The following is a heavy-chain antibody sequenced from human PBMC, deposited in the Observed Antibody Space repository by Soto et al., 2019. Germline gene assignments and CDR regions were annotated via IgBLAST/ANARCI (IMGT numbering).Heavy chain of an antibody. CDR2: VISASGSG. CDR1: GRIFSSFP. J-gene: IGHJ1*01. V-gene: IGHV1-69*06. D-gene: IGHD5-18*01. Sequence: QVQVVQSGAEVKKPGSSVKISCKASGRIFSSFPTSWVRQVPGQGLEWMGGVISASGSGTYAPKFQGRVTMTAVNSAGIGYMELTSLTSEDTAIYYCARVGSRDAYNYVLDQWGPGTMVTVSS. CDR3: ARVGSRDAYNYVLDQ.